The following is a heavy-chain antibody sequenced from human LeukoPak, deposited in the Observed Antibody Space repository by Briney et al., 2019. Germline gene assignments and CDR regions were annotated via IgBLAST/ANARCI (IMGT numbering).Heavy chain of an antibody. J-gene: IGHJ4*02. D-gene: IGHD2-15*01. V-gene: IGHV1-69*13. CDR1: GGTFSSYA. Sequence: SVKVSCKASGGTFSSYAISWVRQAPGQGLEWMGGIIPIFGTANYAQKFQGRVTITADESTSTAYMELSSLRSEDTAVYYCARGDLKGYCNGGSCYFDYWGQGTLVTVSS. CDR2: IIPIFGTA. CDR3: ARGDLKGYCNGGSCYFDY.